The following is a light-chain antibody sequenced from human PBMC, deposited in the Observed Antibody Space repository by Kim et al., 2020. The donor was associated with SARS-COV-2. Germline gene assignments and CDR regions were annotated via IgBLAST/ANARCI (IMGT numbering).Light chain of an antibody. CDR3: QQYDNSLYT. CDR2: GTS. J-gene: IGKJ2*01. Sequence: SPGDSATLSCRASQSVSSSFLVWYQQKPGQAPRLLIYGTSSRASGVPHRFSGSGSGTDFTLTISRLEPEDFAVYYCQQYDNSLYTFGQGTKVDIK. CDR1: QSVSSSF. V-gene: IGKV3-20*01.